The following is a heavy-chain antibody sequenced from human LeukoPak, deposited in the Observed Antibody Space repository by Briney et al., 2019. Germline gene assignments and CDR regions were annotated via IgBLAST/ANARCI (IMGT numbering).Heavy chain of an antibody. CDR2: INHSGST. Sequence: SETLSLTCAVYGGSFSGYYWSWIRQPPGRGLEWIGEINHSGSTNYNPSLKSRVTISVDTSKNQFSLKLSSVTAADTAVYYCSVRRRQWFDPWGQGTLVTVSS. D-gene: IGHD6-6*01. CDR3: SVRRRQWFDP. V-gene: IGHV4-34*01. J-gene: IGHJ5*02. CDR1: GGSFSGYY.